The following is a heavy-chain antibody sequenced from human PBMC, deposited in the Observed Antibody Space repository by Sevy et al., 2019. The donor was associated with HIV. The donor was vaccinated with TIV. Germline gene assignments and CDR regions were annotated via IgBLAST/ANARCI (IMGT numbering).Heavy chain of an antibody. CDR2: MNPNSGNT. V-gene: IGHV1-8*03. D-gene: IGHD2-15*01. CDR3: ARLCSGASCQTDY. Sequence: GPSVKVSCKASGYTFTSYDINWVRQATGQGLEWMGWMNPNSGNTGYAQKFQGRVTITRNTSISTAYMELSSLRSEDTAVYYCARLCSGASCQTDYWGQGTLVTVSS. J-gene: IGHJ4*02. CDR1: GYTFTSYD.